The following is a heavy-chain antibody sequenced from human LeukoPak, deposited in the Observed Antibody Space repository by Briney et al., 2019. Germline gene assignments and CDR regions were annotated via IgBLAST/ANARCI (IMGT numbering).Heavy chain of an antibody. D-gene: IGHD1-26*01. CDR1: GYSISSGFN. J-gene: IGHJ3*02. CDR2: IYHSGST. CDR3: ASTYSLYDAFDI. Sequence: SETLSLTCTVSGYSISSGFNWGWIRQPPGKGLEWIGNIYHSGSTYYNPSLKSRVTISVDTSKNQFSLKLISVTAADTAVYYCASTYSLYDAFDIWGQGTMVTVSS. V-gene: IGHV4-38-2*02.